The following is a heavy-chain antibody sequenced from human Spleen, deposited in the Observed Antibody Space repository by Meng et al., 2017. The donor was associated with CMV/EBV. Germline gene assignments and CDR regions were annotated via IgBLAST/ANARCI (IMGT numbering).Heavy chain of an antibody. Sequence: ASVKVSCKASGYTFTSYGINWVRQATGQGLEWMGWMNPNSGNTGYAQKFQGRVTMTRNTSISTAYMELSSLTSEDTAVYYCAKGQSYYYGSGSYDYWGQGTLVTVSS. V-gene: IGHV1-8*02. CDR2: MNPNSGNT. CDR3: AKGQSYYYGSGSYDY. D-gene: IGHD3-10*01. CDR1: GYTFTSYG. J-gene: IGHJ4*02.